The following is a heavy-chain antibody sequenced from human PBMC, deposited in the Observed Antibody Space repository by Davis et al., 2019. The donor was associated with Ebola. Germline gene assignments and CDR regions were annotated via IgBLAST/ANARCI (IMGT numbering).Heavy chain of an antibody. J-gene: IGHJ4*02. CDR1: GFTFSSYA. D-gene: IGHD3-9*01. CDR3: ARLRYFDWLSSSHFDY. V-gene: IGHV3-30-3*01. Sequence: GGSLRLSCAASGFTFSSYAMHWVRQAPGKGLEWVAVISYDGSNKYYADSVKGRFTISRDNSKNTLYLQMNSLRAEDTAVYYCARLRYFDWLSSSHFDYWGQGTLVTVSS. CDR2: ISYDGSNK.